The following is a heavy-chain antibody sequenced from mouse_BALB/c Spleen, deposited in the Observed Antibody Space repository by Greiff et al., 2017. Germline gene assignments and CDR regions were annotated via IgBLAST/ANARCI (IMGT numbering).Heavy chain of an antibody. CDR2: INPYNDGT. CDR3: ARRGSGYVYAMDY. V-gene: IGHV1-14*01. Sequence: EVQLQESGPELVKPGASVKMSCKASGYTFTSYVMHWVQQKPGQGLEWIGYINPYNDGTKYNEKFKGKATLTSDKSSSTAYMELSSLTSEDSAVYYCARRGSGYVYAMDYWGQGTSVTVSS. J-gene: IGHJ4*01. CDR1: GYTFTSYV. D-gene: IGHD3-1*01.